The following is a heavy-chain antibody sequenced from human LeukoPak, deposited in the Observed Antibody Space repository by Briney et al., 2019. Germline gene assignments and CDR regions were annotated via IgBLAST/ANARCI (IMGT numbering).Heavy chain of an antibody. CDR2: IYSGGST. Sequence: GGSLRLSCAASGFTLGSSYMGWVRQAQGKGLDWVSVIYSGGSTYYADSMKGRFTLSRDNSKNTLYLQMNSLRAEDTAVYYCARLSGSYYEADYWGQGTLVTVSS. CDR1: GFTLGSSY. V-gene: IGHV3-53*01. J-gene: IGHJ4*02. D-gene: IGHD1-26*01. CDR3: ARLSGSYYEADY.